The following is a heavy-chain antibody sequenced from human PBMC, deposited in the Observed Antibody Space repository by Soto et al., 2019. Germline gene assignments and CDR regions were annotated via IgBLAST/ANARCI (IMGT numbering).Heavy chain of an antibody. J-gene: IGHJ5*02. V-gene: IGHV1-69*13. CDR1: GGTFSSYA. Sequence: SVKVSCKASGGTFSSYAISWVRQATGQGLEWMGGIIPIFGTANYAQKFQGRVTITADESTSTAYMELSSLRSEDTAVYYCAREVVVAATGWFDPWGQGTLVTVSS. CDR2: IIPIFGTA. D-gene: IGHD2-15*01. CDR3: AREVVVAATGWFDP.